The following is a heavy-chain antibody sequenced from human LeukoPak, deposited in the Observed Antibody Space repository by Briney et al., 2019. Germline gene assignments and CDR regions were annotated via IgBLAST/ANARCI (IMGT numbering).Heavy chain of an antibody. CDR1: GFTFTGYY. Sequence: ASVTVSCKASGFTFTGYYIHWVRQAPGQGLEWMGYINPHSGGTNSPQKFQGRVTMTTDTSISAAYMELSSLISDDTAMYYCVREGNELLSKNFDYWGQETLVTVSS. CDR3: VREGNELLSKNFDY. V-gene: IGHV1-2*02. J-gene: IGHJ4*02. D-gene: IGHD2-21*02. CDR2: INPHSGGT.